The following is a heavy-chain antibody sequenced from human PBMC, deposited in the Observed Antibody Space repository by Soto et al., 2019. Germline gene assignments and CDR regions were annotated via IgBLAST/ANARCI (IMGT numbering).Heavy chain of an antibody. J-gene: IGHJ4*02. CDR1: GFTFSSYA. V-gene: IGHV3-23*01. CDR3: AKDYFSSGYYYGFDY. CDR2: ISGSGGST. Sequence: LRLSCAASGFTFSSYAMSWVRQAPGKGLEWVSAISGSGGSTYYADSVKGRFTISRDNSKNTLYLQMNSLRAEDTAVYYCAKDYFSSGYYYGFDYWGQGTLVTVSS. D-gene: IGHD3-22*01.